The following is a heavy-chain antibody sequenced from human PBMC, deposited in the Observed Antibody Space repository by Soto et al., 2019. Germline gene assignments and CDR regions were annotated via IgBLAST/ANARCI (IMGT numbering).Heavy chain of an antibody. CDR2: IHYSGRT. Sequence: SETLSLTCTVSGGSISSYYWNWIRQPPGKGLEWIGYIHYSGRTSYNPSLKSRVTISVDTSKNQFSLNLSSVNAADTAVYYCASGYYGSGSYYNFDSWGQGTLVTSPQ. J-gene: IGHJ4*02. V-gene: IGHV4-59*01. D-gene: IGHD3-10*01. CDR1: GGSISSYY. CDR3: ASGYYGSGSYYNFDS.